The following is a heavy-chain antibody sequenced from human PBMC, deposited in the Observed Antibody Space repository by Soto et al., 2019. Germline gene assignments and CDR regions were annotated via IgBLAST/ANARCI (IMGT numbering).Heavy chain of an antibody. V-gene: IGHV1-8*01. CDR1: GYTFTNYE. CDR2: MNPNSGHT. Sequence: QVQLVQSGAEVKKPGASVKVSCKASGYTFTNYEINWVRQATGQGLEWMGRMNPNSGHTGYAQKFQGRVTMTRNTSISTAYMELSRLRAEDTAVYYCARDHHRYSGYDYVDYWGQGTLVTVSS. CDR3: ARDHHRYSGYDYVDY. D-gene: IGHD5-12*01. J-gene: IGHJ4*02.